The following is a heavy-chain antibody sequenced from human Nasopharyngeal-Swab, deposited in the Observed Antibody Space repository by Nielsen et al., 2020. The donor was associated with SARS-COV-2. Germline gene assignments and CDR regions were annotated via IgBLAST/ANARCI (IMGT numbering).Heavy chain of an antibody. V-gene: IGHV4-59*12. D-gene: IGHD1-26*01. CDR3: AREVVGGLVDS. J-gene: IGHJ4*02. CDR2: FSYSVIT. CDR1: GDSISRYY. Sequence: GSLRLSCTVSGDSISRYYWGWIRQPPGKGLEWIGDFSYSVITHYNASLKSRVTISLATSKNQFSLKLSSVTAADTGVYYCAREVVGGLVDSWGQGILVTVSS.